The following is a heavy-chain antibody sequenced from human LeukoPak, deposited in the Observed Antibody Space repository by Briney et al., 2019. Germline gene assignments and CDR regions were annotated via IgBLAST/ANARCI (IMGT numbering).Heavy chain of an antibody. V-gene: IGHV4-31*03. D-gene: IGHD3-22*01. CDR2: IHPSGML. Sequence: PSETLSPTCTVSGASFNSDDQYWNWIRQSPGKGLEWIGSIHPSGMLCNNPSLESRVTMSRDTSKNQFSLNLNSVTAADTAVYFCSRGLDSRKLGYWGQGILVTASS. CDR3: SRGLDSRKLGY. J-gene: IGHJ4*02. CDR1: GASFNSDDQY.